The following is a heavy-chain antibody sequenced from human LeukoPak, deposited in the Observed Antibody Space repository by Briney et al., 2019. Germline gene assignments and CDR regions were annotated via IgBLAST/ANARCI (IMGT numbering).Heavy chain of an antibody. V-gene: IGHV1-69*13. Sequence: SVKVSCKASGGTFSSYAISWVRQAPGQGLEWMGGIIPIFGTANYAQKFQGRVTITADESMSTAYMELSSLRSEDTAVYYCARGPGCSGGSCYSGWFDPWGQGTLVTVSS. D-gene: IGHD2-15*01. CDR2: IIPIFGTA. CDR1: GGTFSSYA. J-gene: IGHJ5*02. CDR3: ARGPGCSGGSCYSGWFDP.